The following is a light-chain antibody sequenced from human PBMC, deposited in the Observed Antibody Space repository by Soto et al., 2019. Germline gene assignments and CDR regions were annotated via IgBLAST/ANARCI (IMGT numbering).Light chain of an antibody. CDR3: CSYAGSSTLV. Sequence: QSVLTQPASVSGSPGHSITISCTGTSSDVGSYNLVSWYQQHPGKAPKLMIYEVSKRPSGVSNRFSGSKSGNTASLTISGLQAEDEADYYCCSYAGSSTLVFGTGTKVNVL. J-gene: IGLJ1*01. CDR1: SSDVGSYNL. CDR2: EVS. V-gene: IGLV2-23*02.